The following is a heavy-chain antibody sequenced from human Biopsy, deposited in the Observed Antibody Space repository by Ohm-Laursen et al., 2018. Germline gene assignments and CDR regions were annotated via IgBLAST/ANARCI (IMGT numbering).Heavy chain of an antibody. V-gene: IGHV4-39*01. CDR3: ARDYDTSGYYYVS. CDR2: IFYRGST. CDR1: GGSISNNNYY. Sequence: SETLSLTCTVSGGSISNNNYYWGWIRQPPGKGLEWIGSIFYRGSTHYKPSLKSRVNISEDTSKNQLALKLNSVTAADTAVYYCARDYDTSGYYYVSWGQGTLVTVSS. J-gene: IGHJ5*02. D-gene: IGHD3-22*01.